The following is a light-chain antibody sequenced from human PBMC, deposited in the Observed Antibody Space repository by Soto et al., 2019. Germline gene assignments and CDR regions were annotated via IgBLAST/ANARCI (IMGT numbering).Light chain of an antibody. Sequence: IQMTQSPSSVSASVGDRVTMTCRASQGVGGWLAWYQQKPGKVPKLLIYDASKLQTGVPSRFSGGGSGTDFTLTISSLQPEDVATYFCQQFDDLPFTFGPGTKVDLE. V-gene: IGKV1-33*01. CDR2: DAS. CDR1: QGVGGW. CDR3: QQFDDLPFT. J-gene: IGKJ3*01.